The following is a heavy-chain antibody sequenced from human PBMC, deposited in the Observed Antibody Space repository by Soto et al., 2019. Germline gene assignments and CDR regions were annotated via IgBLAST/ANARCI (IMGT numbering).Heavy chain of an antibody. CDR3: ARELLFYDSDGFSWDDAFDL. J-gene: IGHJ3*01. Sequence: QMHLQESGSGLVKPSQTLSLTCAVSGGSLSSSAYSWSWIRQPPGKGLEWIGFIYQSGSTYYNPSLKSRVTMSLDRPKNQFSPQLSSVAAADTAVYYCARELLFYDSDGFSWDDAFDLWGQGTMVTVSS. CDR2: IYQSGST. V-gene: IGHV4-30-2*01. CDR1: GGSLSSSAYS. D-gene: IGHD3-22*01.